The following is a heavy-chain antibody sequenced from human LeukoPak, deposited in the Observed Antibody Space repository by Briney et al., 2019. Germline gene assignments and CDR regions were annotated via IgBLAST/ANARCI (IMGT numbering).Heavy chain of an antibody. Sequence: SETLSLTCAVYGGSFSGYYWRWIRQPPGKGLEWIGEINHSGSTNYNPSLKSRVTISVDTSKNQFSLKLSSVTAADTAVYYCARFRYYVWGSYRYYNWFDPWGQGTLVTVSS. CDR3: ARFRYYVWGSYRYYNWFDP. CDR1: GGSFSGYY. D-gene: IGHD3-16*02. CDR2: INHSGST. J-gene: IGHJ5*02. V-gene: IGHV4-34*01.